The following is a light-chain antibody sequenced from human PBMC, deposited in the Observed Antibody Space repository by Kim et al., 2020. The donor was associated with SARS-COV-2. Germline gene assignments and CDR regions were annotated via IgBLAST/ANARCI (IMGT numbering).Light chain of an antibody. CDR2: GAS. Sequence: LSTEERANLYRRASKSVRNSDLAWYQQKPGQAPRLLIYGASSRATGIPDRFSGSGSGTDFTLTISRLEPEDFAVYCCQQYDGSRYSFGQGTKLEI. V-gene: IGKV3-20*01. J-gene: IGKJ2*03. CDR3: QQYDGSRYS. CDR1: KSVRNSD.